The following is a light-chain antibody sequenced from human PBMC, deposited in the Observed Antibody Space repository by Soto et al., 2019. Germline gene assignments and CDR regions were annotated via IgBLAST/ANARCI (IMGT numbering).Light chain of an antibody. CDR2: SDT. V-gene: IGLV3-21*04. J-gene: IGLJ2*01. Sequence: SYELTQPPSVSGAPGKTASISGGGNNIGSKGVHWYQQKPGQAPVLVIYSDTDLPPVIPERFSGSNSANLATLTISRVEAGDEADYYCQVWDSGSAHVVFGGGTKLTVL. CDR3: QVWDSGSAHVV. CDR1: NIGSKG.